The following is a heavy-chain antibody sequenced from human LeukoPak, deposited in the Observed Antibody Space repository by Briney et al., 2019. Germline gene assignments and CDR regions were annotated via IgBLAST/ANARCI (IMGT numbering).Heavy chain of an antibody. V-gene: IGHV1-2*02. D-gene: IGHD3-9*01. CDR2: INPNSGGT. CDR3: ASVKYFDWLLDGNAFDI. J-gene: IGHJ3*02. CDR1: GYTFTGYY. Sequence: ASVKVSCKASGYTFTGYYMHWVRQAPGRGLEWMGWINPNSGGTNYAQKFQGRVTMTRDTSISTAYMELSRLRSDDTAVYYCASVKYFDWLLDGNAFDIWGQGTMVTVSS.